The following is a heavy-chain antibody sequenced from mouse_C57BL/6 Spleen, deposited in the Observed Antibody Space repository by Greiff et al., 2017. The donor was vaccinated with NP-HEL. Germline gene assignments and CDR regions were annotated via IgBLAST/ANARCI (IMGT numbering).Heavy chain of an antibody. J-gene: IGHJ2*01. CDR2: ISDGGSYT. CDR3: ARALYYFDY. V-gene: IGHV5-4*03. Sequence: DVKLVESGGGLVKPGGSLKLSCAASGFTFSSYAMSWVRQTPEKRLEWVATISDGGSYTYYPDNVKGRFTISRDNAKNNLYLQMSHLKSEDTAMYSCARALYYFDYWGQGTTLTVSS. CDR1: GFTFSSYA.